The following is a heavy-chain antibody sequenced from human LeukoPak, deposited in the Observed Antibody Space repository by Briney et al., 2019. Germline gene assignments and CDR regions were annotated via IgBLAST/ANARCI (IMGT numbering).Heavy chain of an antibody. CDR3: AKDSSRWYGGWFDP. CDR2: ISYDGSNK. Sequence: GRSLRLSCAASGFTFSSYGMHWVRQAPGNGLEWVAVISYDGSNKYYADSVKGRFTISRDNSKNTLYLQMNSLRAEDTAVYYCAKDSSRWYGGWFDPWGQGTLVTVSS. CDR1: GFTFSSYG. V-gene: IGHV3-30*18. D-gene: IGHD6-13*01. J-gene: IGHJ5*02.